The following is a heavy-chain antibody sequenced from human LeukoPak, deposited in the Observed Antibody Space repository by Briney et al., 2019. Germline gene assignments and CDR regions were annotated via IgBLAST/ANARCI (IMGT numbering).Heavy chain of an antibody. D-gene: IGHD7-27*01. J-gene: IGHJ4*02. V-gene: IGHV3-23*01. CDR2: IGASGGDI. Sequence: PGGSLRLSCATSGFTFSSYTMIWVRQAPGKGLEWVSIIGASGGDIHYADSVKGRFSISRDNPKNTLTLQMSSLRVDDTAVYYCARDPNWGSGYWGQGTLVTVSS. CDR3: ARDPNWGSGY. CDR1: GFTFSSYT.